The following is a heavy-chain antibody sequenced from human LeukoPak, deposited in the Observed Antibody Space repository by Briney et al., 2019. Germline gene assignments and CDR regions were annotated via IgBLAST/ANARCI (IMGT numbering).Heavy chain of an antibody. J-gene: IGHJ4*02. D-gene: IGHD4-23*01. CDR2: IYYSGST. CDR3: ARGPYVGDNSGLFDY. V-gene: IGHV4-59*08. Sequence: PSETLSLTCTVSGVSISSYYWSWIRQPPGKGLEWIGYIYYSGSTNYNPSLKSRVTISVDTSKNQFSLKLSSVTAADTAVYYCARGPYVGDNSGLFDYWAREPWSPSPQ. CDR1: GVSISSYY.